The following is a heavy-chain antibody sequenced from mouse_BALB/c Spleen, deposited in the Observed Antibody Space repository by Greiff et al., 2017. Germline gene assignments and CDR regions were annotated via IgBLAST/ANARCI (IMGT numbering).Heavy chain of an antibody. J-gene: IGHJ4*01. CDR1: GYSFTSYW. Sequence: EVQLQQSGTVLARPGASVKMSCKASGYSFTSYWMHWVKQRPGQGLEWIGAIYPGNSDTSYNQKFKGKAKLTAVTSASTAYMELSSLTNEDSAVYYCTRWGDLYDYGGDYWGQGTSVTVSS. V-gene: IGHV1-5*01. D-gene: IGHD2-4*01. CDR3: TRWGDLYDYGGDY. CDR2: IYPGNSDT.